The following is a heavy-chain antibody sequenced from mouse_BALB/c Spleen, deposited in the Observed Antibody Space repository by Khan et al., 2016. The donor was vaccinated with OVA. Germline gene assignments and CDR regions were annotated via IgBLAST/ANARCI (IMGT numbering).Heavy chain of an antibody. CDR2: ILPGSGST. Sequence: QVQLKESGAELMKPGASVKISCKATGYTFSSYWIEWVKQRPGHGLEWIAEILPGSGSTNYNEKFKGKATFTADTSSNTAYMQLSSLTSEDSAVYYSARGNYYGSTSWFGYWGQGTLVTVSA. CDR1: GYTFSSYW. D-gene: IGHD1-1*01. V-gene: IGHV1-9*01. J-gene: IGHJ3*01. CDR3: ARGNYYGSTSWFGY.